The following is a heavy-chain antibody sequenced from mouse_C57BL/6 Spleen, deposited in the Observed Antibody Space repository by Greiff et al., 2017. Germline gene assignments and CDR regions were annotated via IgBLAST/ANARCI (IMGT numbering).Heavy chain of an antibody. J-gene: IGHJ2*01. D-gene: IGHD4-1*01. V-gene: IGHV1-22*01. Sequence: EVKLQESGPELVKPGASVKMSCKASGYTFTDYNMHWVKQSHGKSLEWIGYINPNNGGTSYNQKFKGKATLTVNKSSSTAYMELRSLTSEDSAVYYCQLTGTYPFDYWGQGTTLTVSS. CDR3: QLTGTYPFDY. CDR2: INPNNGGT. CDR1: GYTFTDYN.